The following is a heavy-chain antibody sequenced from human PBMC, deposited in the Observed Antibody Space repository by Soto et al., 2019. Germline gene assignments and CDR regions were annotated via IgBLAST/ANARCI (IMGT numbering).Heavy chain of an antibody. Sequence: EVQLVESGGGLVKPGGSLRLSCAASGFTFSSYSMNWVRQAPGKGLEWVSSISSSSSYIYYADSGKGRFTISRDNAKNSLYLQMNSLRAEDTAVYYCARDLSPGSSWSMKYYYYGMDVWGQGTTVTVSS. CDR3: ARDLSPGSSWSMKYYYYGMDV. V-gene: IGHV3-21*01. D-gene: IGHD6-13*01. CDR2: ISSSSSYI. J-gene: IGHJ6*02. CDR1: GFTFSSYS.